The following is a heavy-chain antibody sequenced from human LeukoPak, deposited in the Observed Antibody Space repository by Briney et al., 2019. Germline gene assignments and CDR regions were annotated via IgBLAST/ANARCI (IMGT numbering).Heavy chain of an antibody. D-gene: IGHD5-24*01. CDR1: GGTFSSYA. J-gene: IGHJ4*02. V-gene: IGHV1-69*05. CDR3: ARSQRAGYNVYYFDS. Sequence: GSSVKVSCKASGGTFSSYAISWVRQAPGQGLEWMGGIIPIFGTANYAQKFQGRVTITTDESTSTAYMELSSLRSEDTAVYYCARSQRAGYNVYYFDSRGQGTLSPSPQ. CDR2: IIPIFGTA.